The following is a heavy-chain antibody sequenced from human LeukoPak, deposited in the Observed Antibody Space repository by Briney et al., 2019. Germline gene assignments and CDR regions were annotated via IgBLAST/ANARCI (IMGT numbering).Heavy chain of an antibody. CDR3: ARTPSLYYYDSSGYDYYYIDV. CDR2: ISAYSTYNGNT. J-gene: IGHJ6*03. CDR1: GYTFTSYG. V-gene: IGHV1-18*01. Sequence: GASVKVSCKASGYTFTSYGISWVRQAPGQGPEWMGWISAYSTYNGNTNYAQKFQGRVTMTTDTSTSTAYMELRSLRSDDTAVYYCARTPSLYYYDSSGYDYYYIDVWGKGTTVTVSS. D-gene: IGHD3-22*01.